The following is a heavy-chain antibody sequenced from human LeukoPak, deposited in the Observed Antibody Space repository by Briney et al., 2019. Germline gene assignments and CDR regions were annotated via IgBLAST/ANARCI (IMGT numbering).Heavy chain of an antibody. CDR2: IHTSGST. D-gene: IGHD3-3*01. V-gene: IGHV4-4*07. CDR1: GCPNSKYF. Sequence: SETLSPTCTVSGCPNSKYFWTGFRQSAGKGLEWIGRIHTSGSTNYNPSLKSRVSMSVDTSKNQFSLKLSSVTAADTAVYYCARDPEGHGYYFDYWGQGALVTVS. J-gene: IGHJ4*02. CDR3: ARDPEGHGYYFDY.